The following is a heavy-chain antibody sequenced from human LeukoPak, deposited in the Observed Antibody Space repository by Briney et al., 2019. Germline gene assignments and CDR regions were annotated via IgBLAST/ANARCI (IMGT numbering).Heavy chain of an antibody. CDR2: INHSGST. Sequence: KASETLSLTCAVYGGSFSGYYWSWIRQPPGKGLEWIGEINHSGSTNYNPSLKSRVTISVDTSKNQFSLKLSSVTAADTAVYYCARASHGWYFDLWGRGTLVTVSS. CDR3: ARASHGWYFDL. D-gene: IGHD6-6*01. J-gene: IGHJ2*01. CDR1: GGSFSGYY. V-gene: IGHV4-34*01.